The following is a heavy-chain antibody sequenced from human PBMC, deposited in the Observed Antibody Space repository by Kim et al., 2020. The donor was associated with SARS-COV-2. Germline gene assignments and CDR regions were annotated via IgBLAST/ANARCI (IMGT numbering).Heavy chain of an antibody. D-gene: IGHD3-3*01. CDR2: IYSGGSST. Sequence: GGSLRLSCAASGFTFSSYAMSWVRQAPGKGLEWVSVIYSGGSSTYYADSVKGRFTISRDNSKNTLYLQMNSLRAEDTAVYYCAKDGDYDFWSCYRYYYYYRMDVWGQGTTVTVSS. CDR1: GFTFSSYA. V-gene: IGHV3-23*03. J-gene: IGHJ6*02. CDR3: AKDGDYDFWSCYRYYYYYRMDV.